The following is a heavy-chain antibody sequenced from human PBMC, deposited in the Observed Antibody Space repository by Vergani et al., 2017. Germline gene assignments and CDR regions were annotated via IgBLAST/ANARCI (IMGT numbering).Heavy chain of an antibody. Sequence: EVQLLEYGGDLVQPGGSLRLSCAASGFTFNNYAMNWVRQAPGKGLEWVSGISGRGGSTYYAGSVKGRFTISRDSSKNTLYLQMNSLSAGDTAVYYCAKANPRNSGYDYLYYYHAMDVWGQGTTVTVSS. J-gene: IGHJ6*02. CDR2: ISGRGGST. CDR3: AKANPRNSGYDYLYYYHAMDV. V-gene: IGHV3-23*01. D-gene: IGHD5-12*01. CDR1: GFTFNNYA.